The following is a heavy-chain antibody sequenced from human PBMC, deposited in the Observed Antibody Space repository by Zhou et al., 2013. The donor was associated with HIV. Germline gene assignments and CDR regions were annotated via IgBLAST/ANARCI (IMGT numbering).Heavy chain of an antibody. J-gene: IGHJ4*02. CDR1: GGTSSNNA. V-gene: IGHV1-69*05. Sequence: QVQLVQSGAEVKRPGSSVKVSCKASGGTSSNNAIAWVRQAPGQGLEWMGGIIPISGTTNYAQKFRDRVTITTDESTRTAYMELRSLSSDDTAVYYCARESGYYFDHWGQGTLVTVSS. CDR3: ARESGYYFDH. D-gene: IGHD5-12*01. CDR2: IIPISGTT.